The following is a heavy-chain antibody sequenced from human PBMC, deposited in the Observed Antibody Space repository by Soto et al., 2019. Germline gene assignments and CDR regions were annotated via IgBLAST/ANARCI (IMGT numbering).Heavy chain of an antibody. CDR1: GFTLNDFG. CDR2: ISGYDGNT. D-gene: IGHD3-10*01. CDR3: AREKWFGQTPFDS. V-gene: IGHV1-18*01. Sequence: ASVKVSCKSSGFTLNDFGVSWVRQAPGQGLEWMGWISGYDGNTNFAQKYEGRVTMTIDSSTSTAYMELRNLRSDDTAMYYCAREKWFGQTPFDSWGQGTLVTVSS. J-gene: IGHJ4*02.